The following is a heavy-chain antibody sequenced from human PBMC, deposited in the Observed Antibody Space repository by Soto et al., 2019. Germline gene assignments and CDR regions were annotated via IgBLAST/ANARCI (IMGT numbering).Heavy chain of an antibody. J-gene: IGHJ6*02. CDR3: ARGAFCGGAPGCRDMDV. D-gene: IGHD2-21*01. V-gene: IGHV1-18*01. CDR2: ISAYNGNT. Sequence: QIQLVQSGGEVKKPGASVKVSCKSSGYNFISHSITWVRQAPGQGLEWMGRISAYNGNTNHAQKFQGRLTMTTDTSTSTAYMELRSLTSDDTAVYYCARGAFCGGAPGCRDMDVWGQGTTVTVSS. CDR1: GYNFISHS.